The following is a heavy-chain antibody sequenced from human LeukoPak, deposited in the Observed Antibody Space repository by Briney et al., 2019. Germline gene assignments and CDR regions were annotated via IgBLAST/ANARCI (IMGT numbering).Heavy chain of an antibody. CDR2: ISGSGGST. V-gene: IGHV3-23*01. J-gene: IGHJ4*02. CDR3: AKDRATYYYDSSGYGLPDY. Sequence: GGSLRLSCAASGFTFSSYGMSWVRQAPGEGLEWVSAISGSGGSTYYADSVKGRFTISRDNSKNTLYLQMNSLRAEDTVVYYCAKDRATYYYDSSGYGLPDYWGQGTLVTVSS. D-gene: IGHD3-22*01. CDR1: GFTFSSYG.